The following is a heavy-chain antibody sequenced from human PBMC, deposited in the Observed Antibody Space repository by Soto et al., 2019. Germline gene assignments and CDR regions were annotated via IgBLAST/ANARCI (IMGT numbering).Heavy chain of an antibody. J-gene: IGHJ4*02. V-gene: IGHV3-53*05. CDR1: GFTVSSNY. CDR2: IYSGGST. CDR3: AKPPDTAMVGFDY. D-gene: IGHD5-18*01. Sequence: GGSLRLSCAASGFTVSSNYMSWVRQAPGKGLEWVSVIYSGGSTYYADSVKGRFTISRDNSKNTLYLQMNSLRAEDTAVYYCAKPPDTAMVGFDYWGQGTLVTVSS.